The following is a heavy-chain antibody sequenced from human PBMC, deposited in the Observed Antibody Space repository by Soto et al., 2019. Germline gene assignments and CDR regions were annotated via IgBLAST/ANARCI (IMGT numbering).Heavy chain of an antibody. V-gene: IGHV1-2*02. CDR1: GYTFTGHH. D-gene: IGHD5-12*01. J-gene: IGHJ4*02. CDR2: INPTTGGT. Sequence: GASVKVSCKPSGYTFTGHHLHWVRQAPGQGLEWMGWINPTTGGTNSAQSFQGRVTMTRETSNGTAYMELHRLTSDDTAVYYCARAVIIVASTLLDYWGPGTHVTVSS. CDR3: ARAVIIVASTLLDY.